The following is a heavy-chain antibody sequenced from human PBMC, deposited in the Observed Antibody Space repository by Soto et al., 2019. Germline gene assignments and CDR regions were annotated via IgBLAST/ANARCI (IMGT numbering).Heavy chain of an antibody. Sequence: QVQLVQSGAEVKTPGSSVTVSCKASGGTFSSYAISWVRQAHGQGLEWMGGIILIFGTANYAQKFQGRVTITADKSTSTAYMELSSLRSEDTAVYYCARGPYASIAAPRFDPWGQGTLVTVSS. V-gene: IGHV1-69*06. CDR2: IILIFGTA. D-gene: IGHD6-6*01. CDR3: ARGPYASIAAPRFDP. J-gene: IGHJ5*02. CDR1: GGTFSSYA.